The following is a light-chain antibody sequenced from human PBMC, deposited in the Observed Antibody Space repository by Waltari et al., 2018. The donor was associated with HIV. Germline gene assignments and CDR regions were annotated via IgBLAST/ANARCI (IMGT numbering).Light chain of an antibody. V-gene: IGLV1-44*01. CDR3: AAWDDSLKGPI. Sequence: QSVLTQPPSASGTPGQRVTISCSGSSSNIGSNTVNWYQQLPGTAPKLLIYSYNRRPSGGPDVFAGSKSGTSASLAISGLQSEDEADYYCAAWDDSLKGPIFGAGTKVTVL. CDR2: SYN. CDR1: SSNIGSNT. J-gene: IGLJ2*01.